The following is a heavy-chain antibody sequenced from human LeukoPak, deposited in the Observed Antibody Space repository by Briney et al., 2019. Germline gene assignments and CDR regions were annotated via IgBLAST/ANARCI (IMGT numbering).Heavy chain of an antibody. CDR1: GYTFTGYY. CDR3: AREYSASEH. V-gene: IGHV1-2*02. D-gene: IGHD5-12*01. J-gene: IGHJ1*01. CDR2: IDPYTGST. Sequence: ASVKVSCKASGYTFTGYYLHWVRQAPGQGLEWMGWIDPYTGSTHYAQKFQGRITVTRDTSISTTYMELSWLTSDDTALYYCAREYSASEHWGQGTLVTVSS.